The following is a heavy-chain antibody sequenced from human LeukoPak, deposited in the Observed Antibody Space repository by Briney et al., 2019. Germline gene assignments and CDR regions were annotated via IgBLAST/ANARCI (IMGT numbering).Heavy chain of an antibody. CDR1: GGSISSYY. J-gene: IGHJ5*02. Sequence: KSSETLSLTCTVSGGSISSYYWSWIRQSPGKGLECIGYIHYTGSTYYNPSLKSRVTISVDTSKNQFSLKLSSVTAADTAVYYCARHYYDSSGYYGGGWFDPWGQGTLVTVSS. D-gene: IGHD3-22*01. V-gene: IGHV4-59*08. CDR3: ARHYYDSSGYYGGGWFDP. CDR2: IHYTGST.